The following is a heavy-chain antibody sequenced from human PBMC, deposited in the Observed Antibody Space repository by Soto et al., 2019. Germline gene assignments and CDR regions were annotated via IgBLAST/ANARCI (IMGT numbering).Heavy chain of an antibody. CDR3: ARINSYYDILTGFNWFDP. CDR2: IYYSGST. D-gene: IGHD3-9*01. Sequence: SETLSLTCTVSGGSISSYYWSWIRQPPGKGLEWIGYIYYSGSTNYNPSLKSRVTISVDTSKNQFSLKLSSVTAADTAVYYCARINSYYDILTGFNWFDPWGQGTLVTVSS. CDR1: GGSISSYY. J-gene: IGHJ5*02. V-gene: IGHV4-59*01.